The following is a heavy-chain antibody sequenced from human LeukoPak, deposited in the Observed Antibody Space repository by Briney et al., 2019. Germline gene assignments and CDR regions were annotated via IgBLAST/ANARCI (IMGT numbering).Heavy chain of an antibody. V-gene: IGHV3-64*01. J-gene: IGHJ5*02. CDR3: AGEECSGSYQEGCFDP. CDR2: FSSNGGRT. Sequence: GGPLVPSCAASGFPFSSYAMHWVRPAPGKRLGYVSAFSSNGGRTYYPNSVRGRFTISRHNSKTTLYLKMGSLRAENMAGYDCAGEECSGSYQEGCFDPWGQGTLVTVSS. D-gene: IGHD2-15*01. CDR1: GFPFSSYA.